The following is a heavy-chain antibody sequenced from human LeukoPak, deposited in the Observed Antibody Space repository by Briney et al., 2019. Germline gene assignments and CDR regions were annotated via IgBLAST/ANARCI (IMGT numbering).Heavy chain of an antibody. V-gene: IGHV7-4-1*02. CDR1: GYTFTSYA. D-gene: IGHD2-15*01. J-gene: IGHJ4*02. CDR2: INTNTGNP. CDR3: ATERTVVAATLNDY. Sequence: GASVKVSCKASGYTFTSYAMNWVRQAPGQGLEWMGWINTNTGNPTYAQGFTGRFVFSLDTSVSTAYLQISSLKAEDTAVYYCATERTVVAATLNDYWGQGTLVTVSS.